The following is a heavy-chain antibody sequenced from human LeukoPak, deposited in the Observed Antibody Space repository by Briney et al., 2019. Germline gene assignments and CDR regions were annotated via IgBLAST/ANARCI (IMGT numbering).Heavy chain of an antibody. CDR3: ATGLMCSGGSCYDY. Sequence: ASVKVSCKASGYTFTGYYMHWVRQAPGQGLEWMGWINPKSGGTNYAQNFQGRVTMTSDTSISTAFMELSRLRSDDTAVYYCATGLMCSGGSCYDYWGQGTLVIVSS. CDR1: GYTFTGYY. V-gene: IGHV1-2*02. J-gene: IGHJ4*02. CDR2: INPKSGGT. D-gene: IGHD2-15*01.